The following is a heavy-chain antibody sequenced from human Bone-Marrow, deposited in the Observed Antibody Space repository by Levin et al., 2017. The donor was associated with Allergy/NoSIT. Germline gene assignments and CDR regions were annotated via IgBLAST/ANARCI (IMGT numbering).Heavy chain of an antibody. CDR2: LYSDDNT. V-gene: IGHV3-66*01. CDR1: GFTVSDHY. Sequence: GGSLRLSCAASGFTVSDHYISWVRQAPGEGLEWVSLLYSDDNTYYADSVKGRFTISRDNSKNTLYLQMNSLRAEDTAVYYCAIAGIRSPSNDAFDIWGLGTVVSVSS. D-gene: IGHD2-21*01. CDR3: AIAGIRSPSNDAFDI. J-gene: IGHJ3*02.